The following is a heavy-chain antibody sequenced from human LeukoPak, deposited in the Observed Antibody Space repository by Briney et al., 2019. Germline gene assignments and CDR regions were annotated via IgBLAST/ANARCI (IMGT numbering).Heavy chain of an antibody. CDR3: VREGPPQSSLYYFDY. CDR2: ITSSGSTI. J-gene: IGHJ4*02. Sequence: GESLRLSCAASGFTFSSYEMNWVRQAPGKGLEWVSYITSSGSTIYYADSVKGRFTISRDNAKNSLYLQMNSLTAEDTAVYYCVREGPPQSSLYYFDYWGQGTLVTVSS. V-gene: IGHV3-48*03. CDR1: GFTFSSYE. D-gene: IGHD4-11*01.